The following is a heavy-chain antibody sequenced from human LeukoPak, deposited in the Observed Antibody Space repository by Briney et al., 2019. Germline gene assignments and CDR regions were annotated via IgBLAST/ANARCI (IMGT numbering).Heavy chain of an antibody. Sequence: ASVKVSCKVSGYTLTELSMHWVRQAPGKGLEWMGGFDPEDGETIYAQKFQGRVTMTRNTSMSTAYMELSSLRSEDTAVYYCAILEAFDIWGQGTMVTVSS. CDR3: AILEAFDI. J-gene: IGHJ3*02. V-gene: IGHV1-24*01. CDR2: FDPEDGET. D-gene: IGHD2/OR15-2a*01. CDR1: GYTLTELS.